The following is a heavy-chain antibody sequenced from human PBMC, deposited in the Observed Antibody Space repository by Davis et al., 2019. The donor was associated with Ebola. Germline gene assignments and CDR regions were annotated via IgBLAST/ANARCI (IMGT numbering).Heavy chain of an antibody. CDR2: IYYSGST. D-gene: IGHD2/OR15-2a*01. CDR1: GGSISSSSYY. J-gene: IGHJ4*02. V-gene: IGHV4-39*01. CDR3: ARALSGFDY. Sequence: PGGSLRLSCTVSGGSISSSSYYWGWIRQPPGKGLEWIGSIYYSGSTYYNPSLKSRVTISVDTSKNQFSLKLSSVTAADTAVYYCARALSGFDYWGQGTLVTVSS.